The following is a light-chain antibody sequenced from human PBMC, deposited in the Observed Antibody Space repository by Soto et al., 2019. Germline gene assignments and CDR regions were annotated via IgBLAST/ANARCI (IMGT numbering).Light chain of an antibody. CDR1: SSNIGSNY. CDR2: RNN. V-gene: IGLV1-47*01. J-gene: IGLJ2*01. CDR3: ATWDDSLSGYVV. Sequence: QSALTQPPSASGTPGQRVTISCSGSSSNIGSNYVFWYQQLPGTAPKVLMYRNNQRPSGVPDRFSGSKSGTSASLAISGLRSEDEADYYCATWDDSLSGYVVFGGGTQLTVL.